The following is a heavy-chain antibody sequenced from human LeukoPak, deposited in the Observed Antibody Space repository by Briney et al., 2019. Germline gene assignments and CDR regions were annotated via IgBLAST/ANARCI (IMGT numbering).Heavy chain of an antibody. J-gene: IGHJ5*02. V-gene: IGHV3-48*03. CDR3: ARGNSGSYSQDWFDP. D-gene: IGHD1-26*01. CDR2: ISSSGSII. CDR1: GFTFSSSE. Sequence: GGSLRLSCTVSGFTFSSSEMNWVRQAPGKGLEWVSHISSSGSIIYYADSVKGRFTISRDNAKNSLYLQMNSLRDDDMALYYCARGNSGSYSQDWFDPWGQGTLVTVSS.